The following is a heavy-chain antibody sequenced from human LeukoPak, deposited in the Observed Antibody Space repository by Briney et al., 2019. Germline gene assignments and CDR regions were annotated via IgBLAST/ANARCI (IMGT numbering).Heavy chain of an antibody. V-gene: IGHV4-34*01. CDR3: ASRGELEDY. Sequence: PSETLSPTCAVYGGSFSGYYWSWIRQPPGKGLEWIGEINHSGSTNYNPSFKSRVTISVDTSKNQFSLKLSSVTAADTAVYYCASRGELEDYWGQGTLVTVSS. J-gene: IGHJ4*02. D-gene: IGHD1-26*01. CDR1: GGSFSGYY. CDR2: INHSGST.